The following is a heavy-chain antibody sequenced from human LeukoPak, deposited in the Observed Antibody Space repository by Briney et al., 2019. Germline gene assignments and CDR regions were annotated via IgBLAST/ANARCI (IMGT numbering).Heavy chain of an antibody. Sequence: ASVKVSCKASGYTFTSYDINWVRQATGQGLEWMGWMNPNSGNTGYAQKFQGRVTMTRNTSISTAYMELSSLRSEDTAVYYCARQHYDILTGFNRYFDLWGRGTLVTVSS. CDR3: ARQHYDILTGFNRYFDL. D-gene: IGHD3-9*01. V-gene: IGHV1-8*01. J-gene: IGHJ2*01. CDR1: GYTFTSYD. CDR2: MNPNSGNT.